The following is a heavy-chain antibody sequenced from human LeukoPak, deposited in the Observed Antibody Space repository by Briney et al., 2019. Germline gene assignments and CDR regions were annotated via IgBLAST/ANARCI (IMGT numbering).Heavy chain of an antibody. CDR1: GGSISTHY. D-gene: IGHD5-24*01. Sequence: SETLSLTCTVSGGSISTHYWNWIRQPPGRGLEWIAYISYSGYTNYNPSLKSRVIISLDTSKNQFSLNLSSVTAADTAVYYCARDLDVYNWFDSWGQGTLVTVSA. CDR3: ARDLDVYNWFDS. J-gene: IGHJ5*01. CDR2: ISYSGYT. V-gene: IGHV4-59*11.